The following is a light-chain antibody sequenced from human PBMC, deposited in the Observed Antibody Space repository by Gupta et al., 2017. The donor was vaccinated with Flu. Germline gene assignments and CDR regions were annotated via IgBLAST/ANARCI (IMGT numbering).Light chain of an antibody. Sequence: DLVMTQSPDSLAVSLGERATINCKASQSVLYSSNNKNYLAWYQQKPGQPPNLLIYWASTRESGVPDRFSGSGSGTEFTLTISSLQAEDVAVYYCQQDHRPPWTFGQGTKVEIK. CDR1: QSVLYSSNNKNY. CDR3: QQDHRPPWT. J-gene: IGKJ1*01. V-gene: IGKV4-1*01. CDR2: WAS.